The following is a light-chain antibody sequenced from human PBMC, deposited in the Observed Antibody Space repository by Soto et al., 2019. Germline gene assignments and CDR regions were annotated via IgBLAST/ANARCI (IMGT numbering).Light chain of an antibody. Sequence: EIVLTQSPGTLSLSPRERAALSCRASQSVSSSYLAWYQQKPGQAPRLLIHAASSRATGIPDRFSGSGSGADFTLIISRLEPDDFAVYYCQQYDSSPPWTFGRGTKVEIK. V-gene: IGKV3-20*01. CDR1: QSVSSSY. J-gene: IGKJ1*01. CDR3: QQYDSSPPWT. CDR2: AAS.